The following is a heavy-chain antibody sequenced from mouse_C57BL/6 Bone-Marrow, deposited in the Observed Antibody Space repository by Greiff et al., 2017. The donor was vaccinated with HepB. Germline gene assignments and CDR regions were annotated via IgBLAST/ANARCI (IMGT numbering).Heavy chain of an antibody. J-gene: IGHJ2*01. Sequence: QVQLKQPGAELVKPGASVKLSCKASGYTFTSYWMHWVKQRPGQGLEWIGMIHPNSGSTNYNEKFKSKATLTVDKSSSTAYMQLSSLTSEDSAVYYCARVGYYGSSYVGNYWGQGTTLTVSS. D-gene: IGHD1-1*01. CDR1: GYTFTSYW. CDR2: IHPNSGST. CDR3: ARVGYYGSSYVGNY. V-gene: IGHV1-64*01.